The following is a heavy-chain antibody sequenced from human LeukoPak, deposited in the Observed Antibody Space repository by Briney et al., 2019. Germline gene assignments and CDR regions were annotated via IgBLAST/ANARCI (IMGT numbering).Heavy chain of an antibody. D-gene: IGHD3-10*01. CDR1: GGSFSGYY. J-gene: IGHJ4*02. V-gene: IGHV4-34*01. CDR3: ARGTSRTMVRGVISFDY. Sequence: SETRSLTCAVDGGSFSGYYWSWIRQPPGKGLEWIGEINHSGSTNYNPSLKSRVTISVDTSKNQFSRKLSSVTAADTAVYYCARGTSRTMVRGVISFDYWGQGTLVTVSS. CDR2: INHSGST.